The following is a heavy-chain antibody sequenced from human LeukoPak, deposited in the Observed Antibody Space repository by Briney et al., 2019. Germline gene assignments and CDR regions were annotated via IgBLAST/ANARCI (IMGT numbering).Heavy chain of an antibody. CDR2: INPNSGGT. CDR3: ARGGYYDSSGPLGFSDY. V-gene: IGHV1-2*02. CDR1: GYTFTGYY. Sequence: ASVKVSCKASGYTFTGYYMHWVRQAPGQGLEWMGWINPNSGGTNYAQKFQGRVTMTRDTSISTAYMELSRLRSDDTAVYYCARGGYYDSSGPLGFSDYWGQGTLVTVSS. J-gene: IGHJ4*02. D-gene: IGHD3-22*01.